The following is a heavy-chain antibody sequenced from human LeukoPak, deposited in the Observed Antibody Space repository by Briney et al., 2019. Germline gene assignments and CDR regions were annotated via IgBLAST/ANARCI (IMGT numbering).Heavy chain of an antibody. J-gene: IGHJ4*02. V-gene: IGHV3-30*04. D-gene: IGHD5-18*01. CDR3: ARWDTAMVNN. Sequence: GGSLRLSCAASGFTFSSYAMHWVRQAPGKGLEWVAVISYDGSNKYYADSVKGRFTISRDNSKNTLYLQMNSLRAEDTAVYYCARWDTAMVNNWGQGTLVTASS. CDR1: GFTFSSYA. CDR2: ISYDGSNK.